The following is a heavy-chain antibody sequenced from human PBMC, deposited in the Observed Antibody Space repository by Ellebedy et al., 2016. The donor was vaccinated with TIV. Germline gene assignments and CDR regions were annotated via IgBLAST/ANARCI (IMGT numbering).Heavy chain of an antibody. CDR1: GGSVSSTRYH. CDR2: VFYSGSP. CDR3: ARIDPWQPIDD. Sequence: MPGGSLRLSCSVSGGSVSSTRYHWAWSRQPPGKGLAWIGRVFYSGSPYYNPSFKTRVTLSADTSKTQFSLNLRTVTAADTAVYYCARIDPWQPIDDWGQGILVTVSS. J-gene: IGHJ4*02. V-gene: IGHV4-39*01. D-gene: IGHD2-21*01.